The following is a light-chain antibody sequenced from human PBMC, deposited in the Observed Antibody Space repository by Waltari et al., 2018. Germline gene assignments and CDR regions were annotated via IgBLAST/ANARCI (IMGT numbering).Light chain of an antibody. CDR2: INSDGRH. Sequence: QLVLTQSPSASASLGASVKLTCTLSSGHSSYAIAWHQQQPEKGPRYLMKINSDGRHSKGDGIPDRFSGSSSGAERYLTISSLQSEDEADYYCQTWGTGIGVFGGGTKLTVL. V-gene: IGLV4-69*01. CDR1: SGHSSYA. CDR3: QTWGTGIGV. J-gene: IGLJ2*01.